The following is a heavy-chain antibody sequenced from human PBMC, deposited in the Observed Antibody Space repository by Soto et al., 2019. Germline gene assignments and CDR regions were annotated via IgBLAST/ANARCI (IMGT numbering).Heavy chain of an antibody. CDR3: ARGHRILYLSGYYYYGMDV. J-gene: IGHJ6*02. CDR2: INPNCGGT. Sequence: QVQLVQSGAEVKKPGASVKVSCKASGYTFTGYYMHWVRQAPGQGLEWMGWINPNCGGTNYAQKFQGRVTMTRDTSISTAYMELSRLRSDDTAVYYCARGHRILYLSGYYYYGMDVWGQGTTVTVSS. D-gene: IGHD2-15*01. CDR1: GYTFTGYY. V-gene: IGHV1-2*02.